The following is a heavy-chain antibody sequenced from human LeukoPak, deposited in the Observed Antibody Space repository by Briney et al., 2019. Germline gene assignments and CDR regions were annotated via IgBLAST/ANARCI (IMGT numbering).Heavy chain of an antibody. V-gene: IGHV3-53*01. CDR3: ARGRPRIAAGTPAPAPLGVDY. Sequence: GGSLRLSCAASGFTVSSNYMSWVRQAPGKGLEWVSVIYSGGSTYYADSVKGRFTISRDNSKNTLYLQMNSLRAEDTAVYYCARGRPRIAAGTPAPAPLGVDYWGQGTLVTVSS. J-gene: IGHJ4*02. CDR2: IYSGGST. CDR1: GFTVSSNY. D-gene: IGHD6-13*01.